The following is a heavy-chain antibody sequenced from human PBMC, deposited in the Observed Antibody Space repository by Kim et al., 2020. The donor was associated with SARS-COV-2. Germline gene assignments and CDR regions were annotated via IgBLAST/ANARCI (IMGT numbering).Heavy chain of an antibody. Sequence: SETLSLTCTVSGGSVSSGSYYWSWIRQPPGKGLEWIGYIYYSGSTNYNPSLKSRVTISVDTSKNQFSLKLSSVTAADTAVYYCARVRFLEWLFTPDCFDAWGQGTPVTVSS. CDR1: GGSVSSGSYY. V-gene: IGHV4-61*01. J-gene: IGHJ5*02. CDR2: IYYSGST. CDR3: ARVRFLEWLFTPDCFDA. D-gene: IGHD3-3*01.